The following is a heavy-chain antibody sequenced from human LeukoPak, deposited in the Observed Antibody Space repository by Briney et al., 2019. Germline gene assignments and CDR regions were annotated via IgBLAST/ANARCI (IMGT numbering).Heavy chain of an antibody. V-gene: IGHV1-2*02. CDR1: GYTFTGYY. D-gene: IGHD2-15*01. Sequence: ASVKVSCKASGYTFTGYYMHWVRQAPGQGLEWMGWINPNSGGTNYAQKFQGRVTMTRDTSISTAYMELSRLRSDDTAAYYCARVRVWGYCSGGSCYPKKYDAFDIWGQGTMVTVSS. J-gene: IGHJ3*02. CDR3: ARVRVWGYCSGGSCYPKKYDAFDI. CDR2: INPNSGGT.